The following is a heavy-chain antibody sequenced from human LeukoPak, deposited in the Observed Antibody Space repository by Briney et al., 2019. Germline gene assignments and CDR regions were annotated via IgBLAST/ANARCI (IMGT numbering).Heavy chain of an antibody. Sequence: SETLSLTCTVSGDSINSYYWSWIRQPPGKGLEWIGYIYYSGSTNYNPSLKSRVTMSIDTSKNQFSLKLTSATAADTAVYYCAREGKTIAEPTTWGQGTLVTV. CDR2: IYYSGST. J-gene: IGHJ5*02. CDR3: AREGKTIAEPTT. V-gene: IGHV4-59*01. CDR1: GDSINSYY. D-gene: IGHD6-13*01.